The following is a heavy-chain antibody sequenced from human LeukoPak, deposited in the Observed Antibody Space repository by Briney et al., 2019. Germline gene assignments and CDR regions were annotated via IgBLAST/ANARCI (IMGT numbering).Heavy chain of an antibody. Sequence: PSETLSLTCAVYGGSFSGYYWSWIRQPPGKGLEWIGEINHSGSTNYNPSLKSRVTISVDTSKNQFSLKLSSVTAEDTAVYYCARDEGPYGSGSPSGDWGQGTLVTVSS. CDR1: GGSFSGYY. J-gene: IGHJ4*02. D-gene: IGHD3-10*01. CDR2: INHSGST. CDR3: ARDEGPYGSGSPSGD. V-gene: IGHV4-34*01.